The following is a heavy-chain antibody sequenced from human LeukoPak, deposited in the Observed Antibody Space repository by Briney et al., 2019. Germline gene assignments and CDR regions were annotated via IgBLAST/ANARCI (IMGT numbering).Heavy chain of an antibody. CDR1: GGSISGYF. CDR3: AREGASSRPRSDY. D-gene: IGHD6-13*01. V-gene: IGHV4-4*07. CDR2: IYTSGST. J-gene: IGHJ4*02. Sequence: SETLSLTCTVSGGSISGYFWTWIRQPAGKGLEWIGRIYTSGSTNYNPSLKSRVTMSVDTSKNQFSLKLSSVTAADTAVYYCAREGASSRPRSDYWGQGTLVTVSS.